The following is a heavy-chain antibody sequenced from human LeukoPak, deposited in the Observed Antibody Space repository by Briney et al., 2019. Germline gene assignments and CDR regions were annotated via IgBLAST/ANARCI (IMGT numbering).Heavy chain of an antibody. J-gene: IGHJ4*02. CDR3: ARGLGCFLD. V-gene: IGHV4-59*01. CDR1: DGSISINY. Sequence: SSESLSLTCTVSDGSISINYWTWIRQPPGKGLEWIGNIYFRRSTNYNPSLKSRVTISGDTSKNQVSLQLTSVTAADTAVYYCARGLGCFLDWGQGTLVTASS. D-gene: IGHD6-19*01. CDR2: IYFRRST.